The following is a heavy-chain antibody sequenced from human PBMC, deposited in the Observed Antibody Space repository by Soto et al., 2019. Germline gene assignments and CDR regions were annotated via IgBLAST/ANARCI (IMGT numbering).Heavy chain of an antibody. V-gene: IGHV4-31*03. D-gene: IGHD6-6*01. CDR3: AREYSSSYYYYYGMDV. Sequence: SEALSLTCTVSGGSISRGGYYLSWIRQHPGKGLEWIGYIYYSGSTYYNPSLKSRVTISVDTSKNQFSLKLSSVTAADTAVYYCAREYSSSYYYYYGMDVWGQGTTVT. J-gene: IGHJ6*02. CDR2: IYYSGST. CDR1: GGSISRGGYY.